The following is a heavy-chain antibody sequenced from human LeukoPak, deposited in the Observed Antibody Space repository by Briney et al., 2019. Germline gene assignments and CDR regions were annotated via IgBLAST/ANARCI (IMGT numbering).Heavy chain of an antibody. Sequence: ASVKVSCKASGGTFSSYAINWVRQATGQGLEWMGWMNPNSGNTGYAQKFQGRVTITRNTSISTAYMELSSLRSEDTAVYYCARGYSLYYYYYYMDVWGKGTTVTVSS. V-gene: IGHV1-8*03. CDR3: ARGYSLYYYYYYMDV. CDR2: MNPNSGNT. D-gene: IGHD4-11*01. CDR1: GGTFSSYA. J-gene: IGHJ6*03.